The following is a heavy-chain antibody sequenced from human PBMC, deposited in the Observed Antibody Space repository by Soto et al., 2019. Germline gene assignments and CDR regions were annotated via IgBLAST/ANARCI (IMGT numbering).Heavy chain of an antibody. J-gene: IGHJ4*02. CDR2: ISGRGDST. D-gene: IGHD6-13*01. CDR3: ASMGPGTYFDY. CDR1: GFTFSSYA. V-gene: IGHV3-23*01. Sequence: EVQLLDSGGGLVQPGGSLRLSCAASGFTFSSYAMNWVRQAPGKGLELVSVISGRGDSTYYADSVKGRFTISRDNSKHTLYLQMNSLRTDDTAVYYCASMGPGTYFDYWGQGTLVTVSS.